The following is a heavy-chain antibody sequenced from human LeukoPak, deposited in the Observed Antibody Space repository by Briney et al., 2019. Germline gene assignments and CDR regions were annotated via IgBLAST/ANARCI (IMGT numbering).Heavy chain of an antibody. CDR3: ARGYSSLDP. J-gene: IGHJ5*02. D-gene: IGHD6-19*01. CDR2: ISSTGGST. CDR1: GFTFSSYA. V-gene: IGHV3-23*01. Sequence: GGSLRLSCAASGFTFSSYAMSWVRQAPGKGLEWVSGISSTGGSTYYADSVKGRFTISRGNSKNTLYLQMNSLTAEDTAVYYCARGYSSLDPWGQGTLVTVAS.